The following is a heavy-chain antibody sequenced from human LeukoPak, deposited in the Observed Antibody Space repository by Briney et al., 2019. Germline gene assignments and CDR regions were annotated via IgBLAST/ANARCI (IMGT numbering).Heavy chain of an antibody. J-gene: IGHJ4*02. Sequence: SETLSLTCTVSGGSISASNYCWGWIRQPPGKGLEWIGSIYYSGSTYYSPSLKSRVTISVDTSKNQFSLKLSSVTAADTAVYYCARQGGSGLIDYWGQGTLVTVSS. CDR3: ARQGGSGLIDY. CDR2: IYYSGST. D-gene: IGHD6-19*01. CDR1: GGSISASNYC. V-gene: IGHV4-39*01.